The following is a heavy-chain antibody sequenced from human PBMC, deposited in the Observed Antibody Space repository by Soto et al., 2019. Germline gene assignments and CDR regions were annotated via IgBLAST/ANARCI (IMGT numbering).Heavy chain of an antibody. J-gene: IGHJ5*01. V-gene: IGHV2-5*02. CDR2: IHWEDAK. CDR3: AHRFRSESYYSWFHS. CDR1: GFSFSTSGVG. Sequence: QITLKESGPTLVKPTQTLTLTCTFSGFSFSTSGVGVGWIRQPPGKALEWLAVIHWEDAKRNSPSLKSRLTITEDTPKNQVVLTITNMDPVDTATYYCAHRFRSESYYSWFHSWRQGSLVTVSS. D-gene: IGHD3-10*01.